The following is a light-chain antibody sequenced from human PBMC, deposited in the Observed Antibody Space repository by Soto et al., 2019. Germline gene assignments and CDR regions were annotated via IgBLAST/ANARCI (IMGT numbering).Light chain of an antibody. Sequence: ENVLTLSPATLSLSPGERATLSCRASQSVSNYVAWYQQKPGQAPRLLIYDASNRATGIPARFSGSGSGTDFTLTISRLEPEDFAVYYCQQYGSSGTFGQGTKVDI. V-gene: IGKV3-11*01. CDR2: DAS. J-gene: IGKJ1*01. CDR1: QSVSNY. CDR3: QQYGSSGT.